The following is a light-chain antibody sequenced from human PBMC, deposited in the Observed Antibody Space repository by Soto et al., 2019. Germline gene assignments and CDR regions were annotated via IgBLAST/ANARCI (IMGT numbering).Light chain of an antibody. CDR2: EVS. CDR1: SSDVGSYNL. Sequence: QSVLTQPASVSGSPGQSITISCTGTSSDVGSYNLVSWYQQHPGKAPKLMIYEVSKRPSGVSNRFSGSKSDNTASLTISGLQAEDEADYYCCSYAGSSTFGFGGGTKLTVL. J-gene: IGLJ3*02. V-gene: IGLV2-23*02. CDR3: CSYAGSSTFG.